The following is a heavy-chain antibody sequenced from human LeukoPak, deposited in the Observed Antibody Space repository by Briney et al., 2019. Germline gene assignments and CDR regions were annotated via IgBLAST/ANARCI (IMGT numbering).Heavy chain of an antibody. CDR1: GGSISSSSYY. J-gene: IGHJ4*02. CDR3: ASCIAAAGTLEIDY. V-gene: IGHV4-39*01. Sequence: SETLSLTCTVSGGSISSSSYYWGWIRQPPGKGLEWIGSIYYSGSTYYNPSLKSRVTISVDTSKNQFSLKLSSVTAADTAVYYCASCIAAAGTLEIDYWGQGTLVTVSS. D-gene: IGHD6-13*01. CDR2: IYYSGST.